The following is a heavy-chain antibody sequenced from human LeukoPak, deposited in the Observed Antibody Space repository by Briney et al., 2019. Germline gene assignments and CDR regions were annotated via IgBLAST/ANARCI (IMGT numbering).Heavy chain of an antibody. J-gene: IGHJ4*02. CDR1: GGTFSSYA. CDR3: ARNLNRYSSGWDDY. D-gene: IGHD6-19*01. V-gene: IGHV1-69*05. Sequence: SSVKVSCKASGGTFSSYAISWVRQAPGQGLEWMGGIIPIFGTANYAQKFQGRVTITTDESTSTAYMELSSLRSEDTAVYYCARNLNRYSSGWDDYWGQGTLVTVSS. CDR2: IIPIFGTA.